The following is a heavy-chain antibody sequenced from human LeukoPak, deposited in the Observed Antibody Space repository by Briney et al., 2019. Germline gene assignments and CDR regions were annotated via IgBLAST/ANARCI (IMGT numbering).Heavy chain of an antibody. CDR2: ISYDGSNK. J-gene: IGHJ5*02. CDR3: ANLDYMDIVVVVAAYNWFDP. Sequence: GGSLRLSCAATGFSFSSYGMHWVRQAPGKGLEWVAVISYDGSNKYYADSVKGRFTISRDNSKNTLYLQMNSLRAEDTAVYYCANLDYMDIVVVVAAYNWFDPWGQGTLVTVSS. V-gene: IGHV3-30*18. CDR1: GFSFSSYG. D-gene: IGHD2-15*01.